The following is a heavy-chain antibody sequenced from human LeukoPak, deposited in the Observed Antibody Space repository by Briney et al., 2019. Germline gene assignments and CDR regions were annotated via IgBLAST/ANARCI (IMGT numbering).Heavy chain of an antibody. CDR2: INPNSGGT. Sequence: ASVKVSCKASGYTFTGYYMHWVRQAPGQGLEWMGWINPNSGGTNYAQKFQGRVTMTRDTSISTAYMELSRLRSDDTAVYYCARTPRFGDSPYYFDYWGQGTLVTVSS. CDR1: GYTFTGYY. CDR3: ARTPRFGDSPYYFDY. D-gene: IGHD3-10*01. J-gene: IGHJ4*02. V-gene: IGHV1-2*02.